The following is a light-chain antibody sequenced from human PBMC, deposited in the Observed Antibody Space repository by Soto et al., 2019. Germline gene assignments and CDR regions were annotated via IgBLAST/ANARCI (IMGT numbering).Light chain of an antibody. CDR1: QVISSR. V-gene: IGKV1D-16*01. CDR3: QQNYSIPIT. J-gene: IGKJ5*01. Sequence: DIQMTQSPSSLSASVGDRVTITCRASQVISSRLAWYQQKKEKDHKSLIYEPSSLKSGVKSRFRGSGYGTDFTLTITGLQPEDFATYYCQQNYSIPITFGQGTRLEIK. CDR2: EPS.